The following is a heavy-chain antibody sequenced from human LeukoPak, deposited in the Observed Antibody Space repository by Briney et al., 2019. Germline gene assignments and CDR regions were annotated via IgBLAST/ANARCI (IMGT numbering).Heavy chain of an antibody. Sequence: ASVKVSCKASGYTFTSYCMHGVRQAPGQGLEWMGIISPSGASTTYAQNFQGRVTMTRDMSTSTVYMELSSLKSEDTAVYYCARGSSRSPRDAFDIWGQGTMVTVSS. J-gene: IGHJ3*02. CDR3: ARGSSRSPRDAFDI. V-gene: IGHV1-46*01. CDR2: ISPSGAST. CDR1: GYTFTSYC.